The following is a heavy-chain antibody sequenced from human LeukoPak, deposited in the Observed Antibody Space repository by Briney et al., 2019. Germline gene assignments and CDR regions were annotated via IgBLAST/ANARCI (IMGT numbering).Heavy chain of an antibody. CDR1: GGSISSYY. V-gene: IGHV4-59*12. CDR2: IYYSGST. D-gene: IGHD3-22*01. Sequence: PSETLSLTCTVSGGSISSYYWSWIRQPPGKGPEWIGYIYYSGSTNYNPSLKSRVTISVDTSKNQFSLKLSSVTAADTAVYYCARDRMIVVRAFDIWGQGTMVTVSS. CDR3: ARDRMIVVRAFDI. J-gene: IGHJ3*02.